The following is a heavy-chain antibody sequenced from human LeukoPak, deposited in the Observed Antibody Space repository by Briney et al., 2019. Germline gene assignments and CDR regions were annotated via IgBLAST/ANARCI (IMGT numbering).Heavy chain of an antibody. Sequence: HPGGSLRLSCAASGFTVSSCYMSWVRQAPGKGLEWVSTISDSGANTYYADSVRGRFTISRDNSKNTLYLQKNSLRADDTAIYYCAKSMTLQWRGFFDLWGRGTHVTVSS. V-gene: IGHV3-23*01. CDR3: AKSMTLQWRGFFDL. J-gene: IGHJ2*01. D-gene: IGHD6-19*01. CDR2: ISDSGANT. CDR1: GFTVSSCY.